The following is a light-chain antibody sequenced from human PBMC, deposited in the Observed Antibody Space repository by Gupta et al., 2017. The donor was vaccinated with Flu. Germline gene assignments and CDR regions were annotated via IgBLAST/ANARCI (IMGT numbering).Light chain of an antibody. Sequence: ETATLACRASENYKNSLVWYQQIPGHSPRLLILESSYRATGVPARFSGSGSGTDFTRTITSLEPEDCAVYKCQQLNFLPFNFGPGTRVDMK. J-gene: IGKJ3*01. CDR2: ESS. CDR1: ENYKNS. CDR3: QQLNFLPFN. V-gene: IGKV3-11*01.